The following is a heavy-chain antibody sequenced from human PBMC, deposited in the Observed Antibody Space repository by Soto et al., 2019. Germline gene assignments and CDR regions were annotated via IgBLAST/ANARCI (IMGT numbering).Heavy chain of an antibody. CDR3: ARTRSAWSDFHYYSLDV. CDR1: GFTFNSYG. CDR2: ISYDSTKT. V-gene: IGHV3-30*03. Sequence: QVQLVESGGGVGQPGRSLRLSCAASGFTFNSYGMHWVRQGPGNGLEWVAFISYDSTKTYYADSVKGRFTISRDNSNSALYAQMNSLTGEDTAVYYCARTRSAWSDFHYYSLDVWAQGTTVTVSS. D-gene: IGHD1-26*01. J-gene: IGHJ6*02.